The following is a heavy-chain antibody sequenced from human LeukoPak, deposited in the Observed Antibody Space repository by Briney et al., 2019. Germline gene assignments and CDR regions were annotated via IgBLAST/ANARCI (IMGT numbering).Heavy chain of an antibody. CDR2: ISSSSSYI. CDR3: ARDPYFSVYSSSREGLS. D-gene: IGHD6-13*01. V-gene: IGHV3-21*01. J-gene: IGHJ5*02. CDR1: GFTFSSYS. Sequence: GGSLRLSCAASGFTFSSYSMNWVRQAPGKGLEWVSSISSSSSYIYYADPVKGRFTISRDNAKNSLYLQMNSLRAEDTAVYYCARDPYFSVYSSSREGLSWGQGTLVTVSS.